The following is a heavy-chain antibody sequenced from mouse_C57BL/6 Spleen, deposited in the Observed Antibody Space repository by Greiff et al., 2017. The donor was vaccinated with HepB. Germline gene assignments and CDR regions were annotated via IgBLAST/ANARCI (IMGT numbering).Heavy chain of an antibody. CDR2: ISGGGGNT. Sequence: EVKLMESGGGLVKPGGSLKLSCAASGFTFSSYTMSWVRQTPEKRLEWVATISGGGGNTYYPDSVKGRFTISRDNAKNTLYLQMSSLRSEDTALYYCARHLRYYGSSSRAMDYWGQGTSVTVSS. D-gene: IGHD1-1*01. V-gene: IGHV5-9*01. J-gene: IGHJ4*01. CDR1: GFTFSSYT. CDR3: ARHLRYYGSSSRAMDY.